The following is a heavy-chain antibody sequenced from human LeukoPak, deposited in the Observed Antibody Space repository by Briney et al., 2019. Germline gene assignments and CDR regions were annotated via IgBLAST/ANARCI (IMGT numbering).Heavy chain of an antibody. CDR3: ARDWSPYCSSTSCYSPKFDP. Sequence: GGSLRLSCAASGFTFSSYWMHWVRQAPGKGLVWVSRINSDGSSTSYADSVKGRFTISRDNAKNTLYLQMNSLRAEDTAVYYCARDWSPYCSSTSCYSPKFDPWGQGTLVTVFS. D-gene: IGHD2-2*01. CDR2: INSDGSST. V-gene: IGHV3-74*01. CDR1: GFTFSSYW. J-gene: IGHJ5*02.